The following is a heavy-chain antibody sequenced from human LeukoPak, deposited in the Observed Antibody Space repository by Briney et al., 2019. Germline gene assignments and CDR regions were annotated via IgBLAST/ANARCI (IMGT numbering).Heavy chain of an antibody. V-gene: IGHV3-33*06. J-gene: IGHJ4*02. CDR1: GFTFSSYG. Sequence: GRSLRLSCAASGFTFSSYGMHWVRQAPGKGLEWVAVIWYDGSNKYYTDSVKGRFTISRDNSKNTLYLQMNGLRVEDTAIYYCAKDPPNIGPDPYYFDSWGQGTLVTVSS. CDR2: IWYDGSNK. CDR3: AKDPPNIGPDPYYFDS. D-gene: IGHD2-2*01.